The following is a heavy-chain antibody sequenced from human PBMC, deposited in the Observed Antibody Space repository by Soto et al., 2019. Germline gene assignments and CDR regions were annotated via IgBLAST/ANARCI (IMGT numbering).Heavy chain of an antibody. CDR1: GFSFSTLA. Sequence: EVQLLQSGGGLVQPGGSLRLSCEASGFSFSTLAMTWVRQAPGKGLEWVSTISGSAIGTYYADSVKGRFSVSRDNPKNTVSLQLNSLRVEDTAQYYCAKADGQQWLIPHLDNWGQGTLVTVS. J-gene: IGHJ4*02. V-gene: IGHV3-23*01. CDR3: AKADGQQWLIPHLDN. D-gene: IGHD6-19*01. CDR2: ISGSAIGT.